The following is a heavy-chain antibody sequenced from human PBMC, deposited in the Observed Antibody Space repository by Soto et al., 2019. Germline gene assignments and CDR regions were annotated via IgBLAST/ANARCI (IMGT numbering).Heavy chain of an antibody. J-gene: IGHJ4*02. Sequence: SETLSLTCTVSGGSISSYYWSWIRQPPGKGLEWIGYIYYSGSTNYNPSLKSRVTISVDTSKNQFSLKLSSVTAADTAVYYCARGIAAAVDYWGQGTLVTVSS. CDR3: ARGIAAAVDY. CDR2: IYYSGST. CDR1: GGSISSYY. V-gene: IGHV4-59*01. D-gene: IGHD6-13*01.